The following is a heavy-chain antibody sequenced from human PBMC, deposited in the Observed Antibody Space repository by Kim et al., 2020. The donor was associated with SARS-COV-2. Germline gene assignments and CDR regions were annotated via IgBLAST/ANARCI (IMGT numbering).Heavy chain of an antibody. CDR3: VRQATRAYYNDGMDV. V-gene: IGHV6-1*01. J-gene: IGHJ6*02. D-gene: IGHD2-2*01. CDR1: GDSVSSNSAT. Sequence: SQTLSLTCAISGDSVSSNSATWNWIRQSPSRGLEWLGRTYYRSKWSYEYAVSVKSQITINPDTSKNQFSLQLNSVTPEDTAVYYCVRQATRAYYNDGMDVWGQGTTVTVSS. CDR2: TYYRSKWSY.